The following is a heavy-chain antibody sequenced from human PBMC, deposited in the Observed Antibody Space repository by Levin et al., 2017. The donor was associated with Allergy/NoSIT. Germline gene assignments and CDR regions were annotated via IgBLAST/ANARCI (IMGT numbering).Heavy chain of an antibody. CDR3: AKDSTTVTTYGVDY. CDR1: GFTFSSYA. Sequence: GGSLRLSCAASGFTFSSYAMSWVRQAPGKGLEWVSSISSSGGSTYYPDSVKGRFTISRDNSKNTLYLQMNSLRAEDTAVYYCAKDSTTVTTYGVDYWGQGTLVTVSS. CDR2: ISSSGGST. J-gene: IGHJ4*02. V-gene: IGHV3-23*01. D-gene: IGHD4-17*01.